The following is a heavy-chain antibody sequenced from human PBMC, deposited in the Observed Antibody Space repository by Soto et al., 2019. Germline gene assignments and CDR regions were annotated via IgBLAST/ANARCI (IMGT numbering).Heavy chain of an antibody. V-gene: IGHV1-18*01. CDR3: AHINGYSSSWPYFDC. J-gene: IGHJ4*02. CDR1: GYTFTSYG. D-gene: IGHD6-13*01. CDR2: ISAYNGNT. Sequence: ASVKVSCKASGYTFTSYGISWVRQAPGQGLEWMGWISAYNGNTNYAQKLQGRVTMTTDTSTSTAYMELRSLRSDDTAVYYCAHINGYSSSWPYFDCWGQGTLVTVSS.